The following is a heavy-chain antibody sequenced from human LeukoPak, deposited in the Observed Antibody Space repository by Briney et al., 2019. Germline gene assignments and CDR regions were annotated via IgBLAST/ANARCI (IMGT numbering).Heavy chain of an antibody. D-gene: IGHD3-10*01. CDR3: AKDLHYGSADY. Sequence: GGSLRLSCAASGFTFSNYWMHWVRHDPGKGLVWVSFINPDGSTTNYADSVKGRFTISRDNAKNALYLQMNSLRAEDTAVYYCAKDLHYGSADYWGQGTLVTVPS. CDR1: GFTFSNYW. CDR2: INPDGSTT. J-gene: IGHJ4*02. V-gene: IGHV3-74*01.